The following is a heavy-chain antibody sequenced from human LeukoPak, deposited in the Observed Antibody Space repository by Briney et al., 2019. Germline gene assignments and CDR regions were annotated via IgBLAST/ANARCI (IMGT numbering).Heavy chain of an antibody. J-gene: IGHJ5*02. CDR3: ARDRGRFLEWSNNWFDP. V-gene: IGHV1-2*02. D-gene: IGHD3-3*01. CDR2: INPNSGGT. CDR1: GYTFTGYY. Sequence: ASVKVSCKASGYTFTGYYMHWVRQAPGQGLEWMGWINPNSGGTNSAQKLQGRVTMTRDTSISTAYMELSRLRSDDTAVYYCARDRGRFLEWSNNWFDPWGQGTLVTVSS.